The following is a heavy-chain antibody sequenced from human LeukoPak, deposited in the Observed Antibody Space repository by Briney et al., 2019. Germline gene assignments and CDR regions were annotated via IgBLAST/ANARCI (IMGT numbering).Heavy chain of an antibody. Sequence: PSETLSLTCTVSGGSISSGRYYWSWIRQPAGKGLEWIGRIYTSGNTNYNPSLKSRVIISLDTSKNQFSLKLSSVTAADTAVYYCARGDSSSDYFDYWGQGTLVTISA. CDR2: IYTSGNT. D-gene: IGHD6-6*01. J-gene: IGHJ4*02. V-gene: IGHV4-61*02. CDR1: GGSISSGRYY. CDR3: ARGDSSSDYFDY.